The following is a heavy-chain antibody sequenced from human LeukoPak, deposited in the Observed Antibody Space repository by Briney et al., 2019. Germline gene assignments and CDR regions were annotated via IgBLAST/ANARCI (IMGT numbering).Heavy chain of an antibody. D-gene: IGHD6-19*01. CDR1: GFTFSSYG. CDR3: ARDRDSSGWSDAFDI. V-gene: IGHV3-30*02. CDR2: IRYDGSNK. J-gene: IGHJ3*02. Sequence: GGSLRLSCAASGFTFSSYGMHWVRQAPGKGLEWVAFIRYDGSNKYYADSVKGRFTISRDNSKNSLYLQMNSLRAEDTAVYYCARDRDSSGWSDAFDIWGQGTMVTVSS.